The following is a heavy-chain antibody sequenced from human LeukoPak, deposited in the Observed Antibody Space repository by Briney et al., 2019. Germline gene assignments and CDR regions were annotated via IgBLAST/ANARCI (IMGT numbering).Heavy chain of an antibody. D-gene: IGHD1-26*01. CDR2: ISYDGNDK. Sequence: GGSLRLSCAASGFTFGSYDMHWVRQAPGKGLEWVAFISYDGNDKGYVDSGKGRFTVSRDNSKNTLYLQMNSLRVEDAAVYYCARVWESYSFDYWGQGTLLTVSS. CDR3: ARVWESYSFDY. V-gene: IGHV3-30*03. J-gene: IGHJ4*02. CDR1: GFTFGSYD.